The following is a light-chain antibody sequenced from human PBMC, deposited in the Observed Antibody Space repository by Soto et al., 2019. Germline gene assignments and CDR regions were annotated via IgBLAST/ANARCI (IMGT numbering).Light chain of an antibody. CDR2: DVN. Sequence: QSALTQPASVSGSPGQSITLSCIGTSSDIGDYYYVSWYQRHPGRAPQLIIFDVNNRPSGVSNRFSGSKSGNTASLTISGLQAEDEDDYYCTSYSSGSTHVVFGGGTKLTVL. V-gene: IGLV2-14*01. CDR3: TSYSSGSTHVV. J-gene: IGLJ2*01. CDR1: SSDIGDYYY.